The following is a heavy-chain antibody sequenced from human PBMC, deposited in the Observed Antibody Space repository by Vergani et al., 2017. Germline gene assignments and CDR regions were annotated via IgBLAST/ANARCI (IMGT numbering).Heavy chain of an antibody. CDR3: ARGGLGSGWYKMDY. J-gene: IGHJ4*02. Sequence: EVQLVESGGGLVQPGRSLRLSCAASGFTLDDYAMHWVRQAPGKGLEWVSGISWNSGSIGYADSVKGPFTISRDNAKNTLYLQMNSLRAEDTAVYYCARGGLGSGWYKMDYWGQGTLVTVSS. D-gene: IGHD6-19*01. CDR1: GFTLDDYA. CDR2: ISWNSGSI. V-gene: IGHV3-9*01.